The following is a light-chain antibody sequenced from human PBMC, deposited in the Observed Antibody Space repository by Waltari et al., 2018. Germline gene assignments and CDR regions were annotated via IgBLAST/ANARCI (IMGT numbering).Light chain of an antibody. CDR1: QRISSN. CDR3: QQSHSTPIT. Sequence: IQMTQSPSSLSASVGDRVTITCRASQRISSNVNWYQQKPGKAPNLLIYAASSLQSGVPSRFSGSGFGTDFTLSIRNLQPEDFATYYCQQSHSTPITFGQGTRLEIK. CDR2: AAS. J-gene: IGKJ5*01. V-gene: IGKV1-39*01.